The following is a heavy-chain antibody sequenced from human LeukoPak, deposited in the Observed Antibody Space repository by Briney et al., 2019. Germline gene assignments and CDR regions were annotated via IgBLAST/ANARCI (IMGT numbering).Heavy chain of an antibody. CDR2: IYSGGST. V-gene: IGHV3-53*01. J-gene: IGHJ4*02. D-gene: IGHD3-10*01. CDR3: ARTRGSHPSPFDS. Sequence: GGTLRLSCAASGFTVSHYYMTWVRQAPGKGLECVSVIYSGGSTYSADSVKGRFTISRDNSRNMVYLQMSSLRAEDTAVYYCARTRGSHPSPFDSWGQGTLVTVSS. CDR1: GFTVSHYY.